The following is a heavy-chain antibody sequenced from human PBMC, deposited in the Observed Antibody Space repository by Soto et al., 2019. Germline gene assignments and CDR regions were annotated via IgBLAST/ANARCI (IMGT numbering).Heavy chain of an antibody. Sequence: ASVRVSCKACGYTFNTYAITWVRQAPGQGLEWMGWISGYNGNTNYAQTLQGRGTMTTDTSTSTAYLELRSLRSDDTAVYYCARTVEYDSITYYYAEFWEQGTLVNVSS. V-gene: IGHV1-18*01. CDR3: ARTVEYDSITYYYAEF. D-gene: IGHD3-10*01. CDR2: ISGYNGNT. CDR1: GYTFNTYA. J-gene: IGHJ4*01.